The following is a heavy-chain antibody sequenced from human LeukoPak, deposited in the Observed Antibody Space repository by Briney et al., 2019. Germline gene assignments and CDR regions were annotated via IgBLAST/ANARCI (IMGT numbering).Heavy chain of an antibody. J-gene: IGHJ4*02. Sequence: ASVKVSCKASGYTFAAYYMHWVRQAPGQGLEWMGWINPNSGGTNYAQKFQGRVTMTRDTSISTAYMELSRLKSDDTAVYYCAKGREKYMDYFDYWGQGTLVTVSS. D-gene: IGHD6-6*01. CDR2: INPNSGGT. V-gene: IGHV1-2*02. CDR1: GYTFAAYY. CDR3: AKGREKYMDYFDY.